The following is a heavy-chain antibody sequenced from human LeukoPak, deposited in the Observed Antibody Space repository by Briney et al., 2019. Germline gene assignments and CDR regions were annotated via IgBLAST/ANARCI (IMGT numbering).Heavy chain of an antibody. CDR2: MNPNSGNT. J-gene: IGHJ4*02. Sequence: ASVKVSCKASGYTFTSYDINWVRQATGQGLEWMGWMNPNSGNTGYAQKFQGRVTMTRNTSISTAYMELSGLRSEDTAVYYCARGVAFLVGAATSVVDYWGQGTLVTVSS. CDR1: GYTFTSYD. CDR3: ARGVAFLVGAATSVVDY. V-gene: IGHV1-8*01. D-gene: IGHD1-26*01.